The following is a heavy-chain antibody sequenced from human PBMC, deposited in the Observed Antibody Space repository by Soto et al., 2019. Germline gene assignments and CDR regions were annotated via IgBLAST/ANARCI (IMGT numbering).Heavy chain of an antibody. CDR3: ASGGATVSLDY. D-gene: IGHD1-26*01. Sequence: SETLSLTCTVSGGSISSYYWSWIRQPPGKGLEWIGYIYYGGSTNYNPSLKSRVTISVDTSKNQFSLILSSVTAADTAVYYCASGGATVSLDYWGQGTLVTVSS. V-gene: IGHV4-59*01. CDR1: GGSISSYY. J-gene: IGHJ4*02. CDR2: IYYGGST.